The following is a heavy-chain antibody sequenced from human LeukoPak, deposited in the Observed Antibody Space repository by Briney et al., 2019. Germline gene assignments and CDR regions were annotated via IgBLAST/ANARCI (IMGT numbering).Heavy chain of an antibody. CDR3: ARIGGAARNFDF. V-gene: IGHV5-51*01. CDR2: IYPGDSDT. J-gene: IGHJ4*02. D-gene: IGHD3-16*01. Sequence: GESLKISCKGSGYSFPNYWIGWVRQMPGKGLEWRGIIYPGDSDTTYSPSFQGQVTFSADKSINTAYLQWSSLKASDTAMYYCARIGGAARNFDFWGQGTLVTVSS. CDR1: GYSFPNYW.